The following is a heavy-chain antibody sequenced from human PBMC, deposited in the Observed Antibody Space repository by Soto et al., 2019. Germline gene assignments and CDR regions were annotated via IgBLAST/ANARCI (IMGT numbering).Heavy chain of an antibody. D-gene: IGHD1-1*01. CDR3: ARDLTN. V-gene: IGHV3-30-3*01. CDR2: ISYDGSNK. CDR1: GFTFSSYA. Sequence: QVQLVESGGGVVQPGRSLRLSCAASGFTFSSYAMHWVGQAPGKGLEWVAVISYDGSNKYYADSVKGRFTISRDNSKNTLYLQMNSLRAEDTAVYYCARDLTNWGQGTLVTVSS. J-gene: IGHJ4*02.